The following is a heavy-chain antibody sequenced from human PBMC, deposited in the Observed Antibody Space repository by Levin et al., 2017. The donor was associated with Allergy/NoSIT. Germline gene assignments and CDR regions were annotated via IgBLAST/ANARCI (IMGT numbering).Heavy chain of an antibody. CDR3: ARFARPAGVYDSSDSYDI. V-gene: IGHV3-23*01. Sequence: ASVKVSCAASGFTFSNYAMSWVRQAPGKGLEWVAGFRDTHYTNYADSVTGRFSISRDNSRNMFYLQMNSLRAEDTAVYFCARFARPAGVYDSSDSYDIWGPGTMVTVSP. CDR1: GFTFSNYA. J-gene: IGHJ3*02. CDR2: FRDTHYT. D-gene: IGHD3-22*01.